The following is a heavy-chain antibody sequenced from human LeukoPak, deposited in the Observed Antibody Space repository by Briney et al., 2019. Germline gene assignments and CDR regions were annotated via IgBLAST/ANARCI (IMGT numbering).Heavy chain of an antibody. CDR3: ARDNLSKYDY. CDR2: TYYGSTFYN. Sequence: SQTLSLTCALSGDSVSSNSAAWNWIRQSPSRGLEWLGRTYYGSTFYNDYPLSVKSRITINPDTSKNQFSLQLNSVTPEDTAVYYCARDNLSKYDYWGQGTLVTVSS. V-gene: IGHV6-1*01. D-gene: IGHD2/OR15-2a*01. CDR1: GDSVSSNSAA. J-gene: IGHJ4*02.